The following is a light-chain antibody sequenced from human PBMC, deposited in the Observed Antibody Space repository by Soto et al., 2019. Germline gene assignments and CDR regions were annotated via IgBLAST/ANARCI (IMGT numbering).Light chain of an antibody. V-gene: IGKV1-5*03. Sequence: DIQMTQSPSTLSASLGDRVTITCRASHNNSSWLAWFQQRPGKAPNLLIQKASSLESGVPSRFSGSGSGTEFTLTISSLQPDDFATYYCQQYYSYVYTFGQGTKLEIK. J-gene: IGKJ2*01. CDR1: HNNSSW. CDR2: KAS. CDR3: QQYYSYVYT.